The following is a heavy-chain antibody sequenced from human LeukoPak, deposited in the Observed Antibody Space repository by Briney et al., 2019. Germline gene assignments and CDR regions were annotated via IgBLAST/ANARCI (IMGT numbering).Heavy chain of an antibody. J-gene: IGHJ6*03. CDR3: AMAKYYYYYYMDV. Sequence: SETLSLTCTVSGGSISSYYWSWIRQPPGKELEWIGYIYYSGSTNYNPSLKSRVTISVDTSKNQFSLKLSSVTAADTAVYYCAMAKYYYYYYMDVWGKGTTVTISS. CDR2: IYYSGST. CDR1: GGSISSYY. V-gene: IGHV4-59*01.